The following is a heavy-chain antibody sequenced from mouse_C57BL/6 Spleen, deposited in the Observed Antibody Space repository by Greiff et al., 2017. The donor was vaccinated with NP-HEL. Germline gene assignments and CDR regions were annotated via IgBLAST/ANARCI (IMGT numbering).Heavy chain of an antibody. CDR2: IDPNSGGT. Sequence: VQLQQPGAELVKPGASVKLSCKASGYTFTSYWMHWVKQRPGRGLEWIGRIDPNSGGTKYNEKFKSKATLTVDKPSSTAYMQLSSLTSEDSAVYYCARSNSTTVVAGDYYAMDYWGQGTSVTVSS. D-gene: IGHD1-1*01. CDR3: ARSNSTTVVAGDYYAMDY. V-gene: IGHV1-72*01. J-gene: IGHJ4*01. CDR1: GYTFTSYW.